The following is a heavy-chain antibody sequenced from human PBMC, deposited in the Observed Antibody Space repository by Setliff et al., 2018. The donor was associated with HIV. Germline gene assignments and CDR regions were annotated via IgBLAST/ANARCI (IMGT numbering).Heavy chain of an antibody. D-gene: IGHD6-13*01. CDR2: IYTSGSV. J-gene: IGHJ6*03. CDR3: ARSGLYRGYSSRRYYYYMDV. V-gene: IGHV4-4*09. Sequence: SETLSLTCTVSGGSISSYYWSWIRQPPGKGLEWIGYIYTSGSVNYNPSLNSRVTISVDTSKNQFSLKLSSVTAADTAVYYCARSGLYRGYSSRRYYYYMDVWGKGTTVTVSS. CDR1: GGSISSYY.